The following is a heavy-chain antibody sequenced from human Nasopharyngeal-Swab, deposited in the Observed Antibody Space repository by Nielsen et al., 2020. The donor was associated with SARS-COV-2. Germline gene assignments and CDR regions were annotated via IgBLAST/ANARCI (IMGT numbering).Heavy chain of an antibody. Sequence: SETLSLTCTVSGGSVSSGSYYWSWIRQPPGKGLEWIGYIYYSGSTNYNPSLKSRVTISVDTSKNQFSLKLSSVTAADTAVYYCARVDDSSGYSMGDAFEIWGQGTMVTVSS. V-gene: IGHV4-61*01. CDR2: IYYSGST. J-gene: IGHJ3*02. CDR1: GGSVSSGSYY. CDR3: ARVDDSSGYSMGDAFEI. D-gene: IGHD3-22*01.